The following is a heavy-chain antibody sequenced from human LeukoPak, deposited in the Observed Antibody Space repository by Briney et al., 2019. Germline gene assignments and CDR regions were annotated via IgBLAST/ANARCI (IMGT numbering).Heavy chain of an antibody. CDR2: IIPIFATT. CDR3: ARESRYCIGDSCYPNAFDV. Sequence: ASVKVSCKASGGTFSSYAFNWVRQAPGQGLEWLGRIIPIFATTNYAQKFQARVTITTDESTNTAYMELSSLRSEDTAMYYCARESRYCIGDSCYPNAFDVWGQGTMVTISS. CDR1: GGTFSSYA. J-gene: IGHJ3*01. V-gene: IGHV1-69*05. D-gene: IGHD2-15*01.